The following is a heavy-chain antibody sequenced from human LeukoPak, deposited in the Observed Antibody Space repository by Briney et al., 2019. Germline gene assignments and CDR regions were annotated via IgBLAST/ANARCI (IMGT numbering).Heavy chain of an antibody. CDR1: GGSISSSSYY. D-gene: IGHD3-10*01. CDR2: IYYSGST. J-gene: IGHJ4*02. Sequence: SETPSLTCTVSGGSISSSSYYWGWIRQPPGKGLEWIGSIYYSGSTYYNPSLKSRVTISVDTSKNQCSLKLSSVTAADTAVYYCARRVDGSGPHDHWGQGTLVTVSS. V-gene: IGHV4-39*01. CDR3: ARRVDGSGPHDH.